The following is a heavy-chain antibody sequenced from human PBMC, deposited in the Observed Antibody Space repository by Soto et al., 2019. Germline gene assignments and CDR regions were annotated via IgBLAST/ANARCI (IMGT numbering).Heavy chain of an antibody. Sequence: SETLSLTCTVSGGSISSYYWRWIRQPPGKGLEWIGYIYYSGSTNYNPSLKSRVTISVDTSKNQFSLKLSSVTAADTAVYYCARDAPGLPELGFLHAFEIWGQGTMVTVSS. J-gene: IGHJ3*02. CDR1: GGSISSYY. V-gene: IGHV4-59*01. CDR2: IYYSGST. D-gene: IGHD7-27*01. CDR3: ARDAPGLPELGFLHAFEI.